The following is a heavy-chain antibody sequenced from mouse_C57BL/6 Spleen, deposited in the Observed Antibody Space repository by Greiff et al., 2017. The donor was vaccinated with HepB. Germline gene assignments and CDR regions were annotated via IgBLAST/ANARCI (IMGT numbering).Heavy chain of an antibody. D-gene: IGHD2-5*01. J-gene: IGHJ3*01. CDR3: AGTDYSNYGAY. V-gene: IGHV1-64*01. Sequence: QVQLQESGAELVKPGASVKLSCKASGYTFTSYWMHWVKQRPGQGLEWIGMIHPNSGSTNYNEKFKSKATLTVDKSSSTAYMQLSSLTSEDSAVYYCAGTDYSNYGAYWGQGTLVTVSA. CDR2: IHPNSGST. CDR1: GYTFTSYW.